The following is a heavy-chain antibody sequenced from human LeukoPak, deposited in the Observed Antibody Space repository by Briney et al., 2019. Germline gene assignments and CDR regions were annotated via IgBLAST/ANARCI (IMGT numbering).Heavy chain of an antibody. CDR3: ASRTLWFGELFKWEWWFDP. CDR2: INHSGST. V-gene: IGHV4-39*07. D-gene: IGHD3-10*01. Sequence: SETLSLTCTVSGGSISSSSYYWGWIRQPPGKGLEWIGEINHSGSTNYNPSLKSRVTISVDTSKNQFSLKLSSVTAADTAVYYCASRTLWFGELFKWEWWFDPWGQGTLVTVSS. J-gene: IGHJ5*02. CDR1: GGSISSSSYY.